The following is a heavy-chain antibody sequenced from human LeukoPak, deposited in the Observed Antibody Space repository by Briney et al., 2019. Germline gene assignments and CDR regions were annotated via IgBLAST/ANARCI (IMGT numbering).Heavy chain of an antibody. Sequence: GGSLRLSCAASGFTFSSYWMSWVRQAPGKGLEWVANIKQDGSEKYYVDSVKGRFTISRDNAKNSLYLQMNSLRAEDTAVCYCARGRRYCTNGVCYSDYWGQGTLVTVSS. CDR3: ARGRRYCTNGVCYSDY. CDR2: IKQDGSEK. V-gene: IGHV3-7*01. D-gene: IGHD2-8*01. CDR1: GFTFSSYW. J-gene: IGHJ4*02.